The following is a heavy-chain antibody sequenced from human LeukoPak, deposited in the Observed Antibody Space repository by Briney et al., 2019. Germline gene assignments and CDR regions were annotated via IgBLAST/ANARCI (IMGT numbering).Heavy chain of an antibody. V-gene: IGHV3-43*02. CDR3: GTWAFYHGLDV. CDR2: IRADGCRT. Sequence: GGSLRLSCAASGWSFGDYAMHWVRQAPGKGVEWVSLIRADGCRTYYADSVNGRLTISRDNSKNSLYLQMNSLRTDDTALYYCGTWAFYHGLDVWGQGTTVTVSS. CDR1: GWSFGDYA. J-gene: IGHJ6*02. D-gene: IGHD2/OR15-2a*01.